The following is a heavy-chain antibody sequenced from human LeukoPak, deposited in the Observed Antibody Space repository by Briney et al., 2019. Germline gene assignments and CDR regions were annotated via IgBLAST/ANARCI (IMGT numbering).Heavy chain of an antibody. D-gene: IGHD6-6*01. CDR2: ISGDGSMT. J-gene: IGHJ4*02. Sequence: TGGSLRLSCAVSGFSLRSYWMHWVRQAPGKGLVWVSRISGDGSMTNYADSVKGRFTISRDNAKNTVYLQMNSLRAEDTAVYYCARYSSSSGGASHYLDYWGQGTLVTVSS. V-gene: IGHV3-74*01. CDR1: GFSLRSYW. CDR3: ARYSSSSGGASHYLDY.